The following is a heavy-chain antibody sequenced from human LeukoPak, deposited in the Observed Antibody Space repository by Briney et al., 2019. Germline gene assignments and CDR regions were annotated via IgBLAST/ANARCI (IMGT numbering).Heavy chain of an antibody. D-gene: IGHD3/OR15-3a*01. CDR1: GFPFTAYF. V-gene: IGHV1-2*02. CDR3: AREGLSLINFDS. J-gene: IGHJ4*02. CDR2: INPNSGDT. Sequence: ASVKVSCKSSGFPFTAYFIHWVRQAPGQGLEWMGWINPNSGDTNYARKFQGRLALTRDTSISTAYMQLGGLTSDDTALYYCAREGLSLINFDSWGQGTLITVSS.